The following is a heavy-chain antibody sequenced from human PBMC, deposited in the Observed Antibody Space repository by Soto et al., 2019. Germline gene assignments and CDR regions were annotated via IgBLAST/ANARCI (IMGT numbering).Heavy chain of an antibody. J-gene: IGHJ4*02. Sequence: GGSLRLSCAVSGFTLSNYGIHWVRQAPCKGLEWVAVMSYDANNKNYADSVKGRFTISRDNSKNTLYLQMNSLRAEDSAVYYCAKGHIVGTTSSYFDYWGQGTLVTVSS. CDR2: MSYDANNK. D-gene: IGHD1-26*01. V-gene: IGHV3-30*18. CDR3: AKGHIVGTTSSYFDY. CDR1: GFTLSNYG.